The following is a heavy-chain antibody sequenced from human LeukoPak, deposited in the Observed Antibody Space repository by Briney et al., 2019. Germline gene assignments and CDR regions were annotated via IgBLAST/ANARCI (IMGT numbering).Heavy chain of an antibody. CDR1: GYTFTSYY. J-gene: IGHJ3*01. Sequence: GASVKVSCKASGYTFTSYYVHWVRQAPGQGLEWMGIISPSGASTSYAQKLQGRVTMTRDMSTSTVYMELSSLISEDTAVYYCARGSSRGPRDAFDFWGQGTMVTLSS. V-gene: IGHV1-46*01. CDR2: ISPSGAST. CDR3: ARGSSRGPRDAFDF. D-gene: IGHD2-15*01.